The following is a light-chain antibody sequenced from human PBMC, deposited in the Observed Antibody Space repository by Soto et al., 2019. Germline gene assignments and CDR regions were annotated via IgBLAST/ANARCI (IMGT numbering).Light chain of an antibody. V-gene: IGKV3-11*01. Sequence: EIVVTQSPVTLSLSPGDAATLSCRTSQGVSTYLAWYQQKPGQAPSLIIYDASERATGIPARFSGSGSGTDFTLTISSLEPEDFAVYFCQQRSNRPPLTFGGGTKIEIK. J-gene: IGKJ4*01. CDR2: DAS. CDR1: QGVSTY. CDR3: QQRSNRPPLT.